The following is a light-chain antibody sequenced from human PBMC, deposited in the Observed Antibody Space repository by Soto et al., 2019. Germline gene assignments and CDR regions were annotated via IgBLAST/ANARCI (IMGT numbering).Light chain of an antibody. J-gene: IGKJ1*01. CDR3: QQYVTSRWT. Sequence: EIVLTQSPATLSLSPGERATLSCGASQNVSNSYLAWYQQKPGLAPRLLIYDASSRAIGIPDRFSGSGSGADFTLTISRLEPEDFAVYYCQQYVTSRWTFGQGTKVEIK. CDR1: QNVSNSY. V-gene: IGKV3D-20*01. CDR2: DAS.